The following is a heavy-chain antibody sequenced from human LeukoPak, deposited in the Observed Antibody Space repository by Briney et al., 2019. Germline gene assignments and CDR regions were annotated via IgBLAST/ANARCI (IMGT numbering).Heavy chain of an antibody. V-gene: IGHV4-59*01. CDR1: GGSISSYY. CDR3: ARLKQWLYVDI. Sequence: SETLSLTCTVSGGSISSYYWSWIRQPPGKGLEWIGYIYYSGSTNYNPSLKSRVTISVDTSKNQFSLKLSSVTAADTAVYYCARLKQWLYVDIWGQGTMVTVSS. J-gene: IGHJ3*02. D-gene: IGHD6-19*01. CDR2: IYYSGST.